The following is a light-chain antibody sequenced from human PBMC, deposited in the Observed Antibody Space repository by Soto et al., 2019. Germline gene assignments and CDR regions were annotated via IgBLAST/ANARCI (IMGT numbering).Light chain of an antibody. CDR1: QGISSW. J-gene: IGKJ1*01. Sequence: LDMAESRSTLSGSVGDRVTITCRASQGISSWLAWYQQKPGKAPKLLIYDASSLESGVPSRFSGSGSGTEFTLTISSLQPDDFATYYCQQYNSYRTFGQGTKVDIK. CDR3: QQYNSYRT. CDR2: DAS. V-gene: IGKV1-5*01.